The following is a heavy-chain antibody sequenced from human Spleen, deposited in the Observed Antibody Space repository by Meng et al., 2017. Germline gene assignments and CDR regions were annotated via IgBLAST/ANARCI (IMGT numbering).Heavy chain of an antibody. CDR1: GDSISSSYW. CDR3: ARGPTTMAHDFDY. D-gene: IGHD4-11*01. V-gene: IGHV4-4*02. Sequence: SETLSLTCAVSGDSISSSYWWTWVRQPPGKGLEWIGEIHHSGRSNFNPSLKSRVTISIDNSRNEFSLKLTSVTAADSAVYYCARGPTTMAHDFDYWGQGTLVTVSS. CDR2: IHHSGRS. J-gene: IGHJ4*02.